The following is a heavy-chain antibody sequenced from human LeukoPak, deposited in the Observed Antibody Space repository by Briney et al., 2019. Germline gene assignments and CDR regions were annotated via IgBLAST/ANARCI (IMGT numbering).Heavy chain of an antibody. CDR2: ISYDGSNK. D-gene: IGHD3-10*01. J-gene: IGHJ5*02. V-gene: IGHV3-30*04. Sequence: GGSLRLSCTASGFTFSSYAMHWARQAPGKGLEWVAVISYDGSNKYYADSVKGRFTISRDNSKNTLYLQMNSLRAEDTAVYYCARGTAVLLWFGAQSGLDPWGQGTPVTVSS. CDR1: GFTFSSYA. CDR3: ARGTAVLLWFGAQSGLDP.